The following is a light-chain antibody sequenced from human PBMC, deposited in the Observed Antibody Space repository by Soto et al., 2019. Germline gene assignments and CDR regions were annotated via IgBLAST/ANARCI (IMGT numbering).Light chain of an antibody. Sequence: DRVTITCRASQSISSWLAWYQQKPGKAPKLLIYDASSLESGVPSRFSGSGSGTEFTLTIGGLQPDDFATYYCQQFNSYPITFGQGTRLEIK. CDR1: QSISSW. CDR2: DAS. J-gene: IGKJ5*01. V-gene: IGKV1-5*01. CDR3: QQFNSYPIT.